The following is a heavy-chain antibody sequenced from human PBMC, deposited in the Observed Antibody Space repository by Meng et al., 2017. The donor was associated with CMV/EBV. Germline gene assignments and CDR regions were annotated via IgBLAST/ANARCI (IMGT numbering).Heavy chain of an antibody. CDR3: ASGLGEFNDY. Sequence: VQLVQSGAEGXXXXXXVKVSCKASGGTFSSYAISWVRQAPGQGLEWMGGIIPIFGTANYAQKFQGRVTITADESTSTAYMELSSLRSEDTAVYYCASGLGEFNDYWGQGTLVTVSS. D-gene: IGHD3-16*01. CDR1: GGTFSSYA. CDR2: IIPIFGTA. V-gene: IGHV1-69*12. J-gene: IGHJ4*02.